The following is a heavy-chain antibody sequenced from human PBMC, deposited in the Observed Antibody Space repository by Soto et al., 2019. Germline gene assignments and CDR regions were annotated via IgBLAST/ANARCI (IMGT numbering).Heavy chain of an antibody. V-gene: IGHV2-5*02. J-gene: IGHJ4*02. D-gene: IGHD3-16*01. CDR3: SRPTDLYIMFGY. CDR2: IYWDDDT. Sequence: QITLKESGPTVVKPTQTLTLTCTFSGFSLSTNEVGVGWIRQPPGKALEWLGTIYWDDDTRYNPTLRNRLTITQDTPQAPVVLSVTDMDVTDTATFFWSRPTDLYIMFGYWGQGTLVTVSS. CDR1: GFSLSTNEVG.